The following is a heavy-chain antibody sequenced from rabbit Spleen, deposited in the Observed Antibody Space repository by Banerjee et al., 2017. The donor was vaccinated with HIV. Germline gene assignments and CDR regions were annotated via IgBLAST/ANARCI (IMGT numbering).Heavy chain of an antibody. V-gene: IGHV1S40*01. CDR2: IYNRDAST. D-gene: IGHD7-1*01. Sequence: QSLEESGGDLVKPGASLTLTCTASGFTLSGYYMCWVRQAPGKGLEWIACIYNRDASTYYASWAKGRFTISKAASTTVTLRMTSLTAADTATYFCARSFGTGAANLYFNLWGPGTLVTVS. CDR1: GFTLSGYY. J-gene: IGHJ4*01. CDR3: ARSFGTGAANLYFNL.